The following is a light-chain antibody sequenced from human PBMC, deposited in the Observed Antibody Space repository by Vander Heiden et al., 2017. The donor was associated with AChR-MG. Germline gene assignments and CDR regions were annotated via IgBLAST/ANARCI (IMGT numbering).Light chain of an antibody. J-gene: IGLJ3*02. Sequence: QSALTQPASASGSPGQSITIPCPRTSSDVGIYNLVSWYQQHPGKAPQLMIYDGTKWPPGVSNRFSGSKSGNTASLTISGLRAEDEAYYYCCSYTISSTWVFGGGTKLTVL. CDR1: SSDVGIYNL. V-gene: IGLV2-23*01. CDR2: DGT. CDR3: CSYTISSTWV.